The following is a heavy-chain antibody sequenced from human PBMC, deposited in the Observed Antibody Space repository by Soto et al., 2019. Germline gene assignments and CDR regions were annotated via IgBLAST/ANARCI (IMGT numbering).Heavy chain of an antibody. V-gene: IGHV2-70*01. CDR3: ARALREELPIYYFDS. CDR2: IDWDDDK. Sequence: SGPTLVNPTQTLTLTCTFSGFSLSTSGMCVSWIRQPPGKALEWLALIDWDDDKYYSTSLKTRLTISKDTSKNRVVLTMTNMDPVDTATYYCARALREELPIYYFDSWGQGTLVTVSS. D-gene: IGHD1-7*01. J-gene: IGHJ4*02. CDR1: GFSLSTSGMC.